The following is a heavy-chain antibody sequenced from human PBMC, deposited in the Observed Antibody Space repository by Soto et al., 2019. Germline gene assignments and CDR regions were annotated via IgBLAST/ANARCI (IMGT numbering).Heavy chain of an antibody. CDR3: ARSDTAMVMDY. D-gene: IGHD5-18*01. Sequence: QVQLQESGPGLVKPSQTLSLTCTVSGGSISSGGYYWSWIRQHPGKGLEWIGYIYYSGSTSYNPSLKSRFNISVDRSKTQFSLKLSSVTAADTAVYYCARSDTAMVMDYWGQGTLVTVSS. CDR1: GGSISSGGYY. CDR2: IYYSGST. J-gene: IGHJ4*02. V-gene: IGHV4-31*03.